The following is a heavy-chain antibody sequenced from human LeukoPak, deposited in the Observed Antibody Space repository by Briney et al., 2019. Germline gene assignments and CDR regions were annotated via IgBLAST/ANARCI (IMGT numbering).Heavy chain of an antibody. D-gene: IGHD3-22*01. CDR2: IIPIFGTA. CDR3: ARVYYYDSSGYYYLDC. CDR1: GGTFSSYA. V-gene: IGHV1-69*13. Sequence: ASVKVSCKASGGTFSSYAISWVRQAPGQGLEWMGGIIPIFGTANYAQKFQGRVTITADESTSTAYMELSSLRSEDTAVYYCARVYYYDSSGYYYLDCWGQGTLVTVSS. J-gene: IGHJ4*02.